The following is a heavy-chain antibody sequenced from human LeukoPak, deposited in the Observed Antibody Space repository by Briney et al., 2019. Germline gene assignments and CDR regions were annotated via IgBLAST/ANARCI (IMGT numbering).Heavy chain of an antibody. CDR1: GGSISSGDYY. V-gene: IGHV4-30-4*01. D-gene: IGHD1-26*01. CDR3: ARHRYTGSYSYFDY. Sequence: PSETLSLTCTVSGGSISSGDYYWSWIRQPPGKGLEWIGYIYYSGSTYYNPSLKSRATISVDTSQNHFSLKLSSVTAADTAVYYCARHRYTGSYSYFDYWGQGTLVTVSS. CDR2: IYYSGST. J-gene: IGHJ4*02.